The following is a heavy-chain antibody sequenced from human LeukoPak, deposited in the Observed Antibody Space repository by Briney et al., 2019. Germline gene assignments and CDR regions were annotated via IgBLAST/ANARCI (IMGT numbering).Heavy chain of an antibody. CDR1: GLTFTNAW. J-gene: IGHJ3*02. CDR3: ATDPGEWEPI. CDR2: IKSKADGGTS. V-gene: IGHV3-15*01. Sequence: GGSLRLSCATSGLTFTNAWMSWFRQAPGKGLEWVGRIKSKADGGTSDYAAPVQGRFTISRGDSKNTLYLQMNSLKIEDTAVYYCATDPGEWEPIWGQGTMVTVSS. D-gene: IGHD1-26*01.